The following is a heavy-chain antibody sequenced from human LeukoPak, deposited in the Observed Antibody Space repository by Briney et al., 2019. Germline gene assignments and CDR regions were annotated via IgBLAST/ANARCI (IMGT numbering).Heavy chain of an antibody. CDR3: ARTRAYGGRPDY. D-gene: IGHD4-23*01. CDR2: IYYSGST. J-gene: IGHJ4*02. V-gene: IGHV4-59*01. Sequence: PSETLSPTCTVSGGSISTYYWSWIRQPPGKGLEWIGYIYYSGSTNYNPSLKSRVTISVDTSKNQFSLKLNSVTAADTAVYYCARTRAYGGRPDYWGQGTLVTVSS. CDR1: GGSISTYY.